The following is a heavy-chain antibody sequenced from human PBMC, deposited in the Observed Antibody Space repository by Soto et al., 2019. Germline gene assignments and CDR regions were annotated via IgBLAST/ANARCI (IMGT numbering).Heavy chain of an antibody. V-gene: IGHV4-59*08. CDR3: ARHVAVPRTRGFDY. J-gene: IGHJ4*02. CDR2: IYHSGTT. CDR1: GGSISDYQ. Sequence: QVQLQESGPGLVKPSETLSLTCTVSGGSISDYQWNWIRQSPGKGLEWIGEIYHSGTTYYTPSLRSRVVILGDKSASQISLTLSSVTAADTAVYYCARHVAVPRTRGFDYWGPGTLVAVSS. D-gene: IGHD2-21*01.